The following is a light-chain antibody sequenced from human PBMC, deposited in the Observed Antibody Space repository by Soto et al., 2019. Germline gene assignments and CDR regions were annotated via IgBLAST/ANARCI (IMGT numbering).Light chain of an antibody. J-gene: IGKJ5*01. V-gene: IGKV3D-15*01. CDR3: QQYNNWPPIT. CDR1: QSISGPY. CDR2: DAS. Sequence: EIVLTQSPGTLSLSPGERATLSCRSSQSISGPYLAWYQQKSGQTPRLLIYDASTRATGIPARFSGSGSGTEFILTISSLQSEDFGVYYCQQYNNWPPITFGQGTRLEIK.